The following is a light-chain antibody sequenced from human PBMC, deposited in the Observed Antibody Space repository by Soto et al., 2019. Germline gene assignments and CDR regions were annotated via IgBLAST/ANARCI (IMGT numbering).Light chain of an antibody. V-gene: IGLV6-57*04. CDR3: QSYDTNTVV. CDR2: EDD. CDR1: SGSIGSNS. Sequence: NFMLTQPHSVSESPGKTVTISCTRSSGSIGSNSVQWYRQRPGSAPTIVIYEDDQRPSGVPNRFAGSIDRSSNSASLTISGLQTEDEADYYCQSYDTNTVVFGGGTKLPS. J-gene: IGLJ2*01.